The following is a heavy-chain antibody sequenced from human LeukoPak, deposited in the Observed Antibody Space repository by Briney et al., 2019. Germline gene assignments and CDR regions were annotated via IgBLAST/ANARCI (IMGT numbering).Heavy chain of an antibody. CDR1: GGSFSGYY. CDR3: ARFVDTTMNIFI. V-gene: IGHV4-34*01. Sequence: SETLSLTCAVYGGSFSGYYWSWIRQPPGKGLEWIGEINHSGSTNYNPSLKSRVTISVDTSKNQFSLNLYSVTAADTAVYYCARFVDTTMNIFIWGQGTMVPVSS. CDR2: INHSGST. D-gene: IGHD5-18*01. J-gene: IGHJ3*02.